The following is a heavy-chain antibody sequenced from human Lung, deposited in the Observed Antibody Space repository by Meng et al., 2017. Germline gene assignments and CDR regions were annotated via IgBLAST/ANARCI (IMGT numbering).Heavy chain of an antibody. CDR1: GYSFTHYA. Sequence: QVQLEQSGSELKKPGASVKVSCQASGYSFTHYAINWVRQAPGQGLEWLGWINTKTGNPIYASAFTGRFVFSLDTSVSTAYLHISGLEPEDTAIYFCARGDWFDPRGQGTLVTVSS. CDR2: INTKTGNP. J-gene: IGHJ5*02. V-gene: IGHV7-4-1*02. CDR3: ARGDWFDP. D-gene: IGHD3-16*01.